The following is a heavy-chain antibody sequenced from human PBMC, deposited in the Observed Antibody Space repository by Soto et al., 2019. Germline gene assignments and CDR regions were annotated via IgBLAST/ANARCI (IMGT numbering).Heavy chain of an antibody. Sequence: QLQLQESGPGLVKPSETLSLTCTVSGGSISSSSFHWGWIRQPPGKGLEWIGSIYYSGSTYYSPSLKSRVTMSVDTSKNQFSLKLSSVTAADTAVYCCARRERAAGTDWWFDPWGQGTLVTVSS. CDR1: GGSISSSSFH. J-gene: IGHJ5*02. CDR3: ARRERAAGTDWWFDP. V-gene: IGHV4-39*01. D-gene: IGHD6-13*01. CDR2: IYYSGST.